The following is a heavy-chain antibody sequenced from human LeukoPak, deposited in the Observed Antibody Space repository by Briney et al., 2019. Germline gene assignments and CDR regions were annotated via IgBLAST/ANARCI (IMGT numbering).Heavy chain of an antibody. CDR2: INPSGGST. J-gene: IGHJ4*02. CDR1: GYTFTSYY. CDR3: ARVLADYDFWSGYQSRSFDY. D-gene: IGHD3-3*01. Sequence: ASVKVSCKASGYTFTSYYMHWVRQAPGQGLEWMGIINPSGGSTSYAQKFQGRVTMTRDTSTSTVYMELSSLRSEDTAVYYCARVLADYDFWSGYQSRSFDYWGQGTLVTVSS. V-gene: IGHV1-46*01.